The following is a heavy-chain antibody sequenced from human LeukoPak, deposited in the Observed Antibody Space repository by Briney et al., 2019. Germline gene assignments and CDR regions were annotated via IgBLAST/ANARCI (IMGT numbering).Heavy chain of an antibody. CDR2: ISSSTSYR. CDR3: ARGIEATRRSAGTCNYFDY. CDR1: GFTFSTYW. J-gene: IGHJ4*02. V-gene: IGHV3-21*05. D-gene: IGHD5-12*01. Sequence: PGGSLRLSCAASGFTFSTYWMNWVRQAPGKGLEWVSYISSSTSYRNYADSVKGRFTISRENAKNSLYLQMNSLRAEDTALYCCARGIEATRRSAGTCNYFDYWGQGTLVTVSS.